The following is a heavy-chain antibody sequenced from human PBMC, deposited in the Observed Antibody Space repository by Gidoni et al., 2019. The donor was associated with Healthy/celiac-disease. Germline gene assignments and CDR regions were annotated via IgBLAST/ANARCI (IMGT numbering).Heavy chain of an antibody. Sequence: EVQLVESGGGLVKPGGSLRLSCAASGFTFSSYSMNWVRQAPGKGLEWVSSISSSSSYIYYADSVKGRFTISRDNAKNSLYLQMNSLRAEDTAVYYCARDPLRYSDNWFDPWGQGTLVTVSS. D-gene: IGHD6-13*01. CDR3: ARDPLRYSDNWFDP. V-gene: IGHV3-21*01. CDR1: GFTFSSYS. J-gene: IGHJ5*02. CDR2: ISSSSSYI.